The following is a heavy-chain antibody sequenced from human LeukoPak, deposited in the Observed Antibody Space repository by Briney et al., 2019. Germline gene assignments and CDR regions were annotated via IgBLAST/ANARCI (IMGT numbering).Heavy chain of an antibody. J-gene: IGHJ5*02. D-gene: IGHD3-9*01. V-gene: IGHV1-18*04. Sequence: ASVKVSCKASGYTFTDYYIHWVRQAPGQGLEWMGWVSAYNGDTKYAQKLQDRVTMTTDTSTTTAYMELRSLRSDDTAVHYCARGILADDIMTGPWGQGTRVTVSS. CDR1: GYTFTDYY. CDR3: ARGILADDIMTGP. CDR2: VSAYNGDT.